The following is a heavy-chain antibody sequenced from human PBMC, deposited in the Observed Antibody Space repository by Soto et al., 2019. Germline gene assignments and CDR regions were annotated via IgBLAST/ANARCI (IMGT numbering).Heavy chain of an antibody. CDR2: ISPYNGNT. Sequence: QVQLVQSGAEVKKPGASVKVSCKTSGYTFTTYGISWVRQAPGQGLEWMGRISPYNGNTKYAQKLQGRVTMTADTSKSTAYMDLRSLTSDDTAVYYCTRGWFGEFVDDFDFWGQGALVTVSS. CDR3: TRGWFGEFVDDFDF. V-gene: IGHV1-18*01. J-gene: IGHJ4*02. D-gene: IGHD3-10*01. CDR1: GYTFTTYG.